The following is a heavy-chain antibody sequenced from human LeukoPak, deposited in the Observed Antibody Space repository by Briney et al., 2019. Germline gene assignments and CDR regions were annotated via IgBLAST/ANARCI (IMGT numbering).Heavy chain of an antibody. CDR3: AREGGSSGWYDAFHI. V-gene: IGHV3-48*03. J-gene: IGHJ3*02. Sequence: GGSLRLSCAASGFTFSSYEMNWVRQAPGKGLEWVSCISSSGSTIYYADSVKGRFTISRDNAKNSLYLQMNSLRAEDTAVHYCAREGGSSGWYDAFHIWGQGTMVTVSS. D-gene: IGHD6-19*01. CDR2: ISSSGSTI. CDR1: GFTFSSYE.